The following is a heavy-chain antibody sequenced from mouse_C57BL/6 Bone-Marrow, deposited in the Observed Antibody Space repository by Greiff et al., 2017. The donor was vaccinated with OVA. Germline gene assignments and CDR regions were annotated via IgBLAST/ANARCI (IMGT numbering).Heavy chain of an antibody. V-gene: IGHV1-5*01. J-gene: IGHJ1*03. Sequence: VQLQQSGTVLARPGASVKMSCKTSGYTFTSYWMHWVKQRPGQGLEWIGAIYPGNSDTSYNQKFKGKAKLTAVTSASTAYMELSSLTNEDSAVYYCTRSGTIYYGSSYGYWYFDVWGTGTTVTVSS. CDR1: GYTFTSYW. CDR2: IYPGNSDT. D-gene: IGHD1-1*01. CDR3: TRSGTIYYGSSYGYWYFDV.